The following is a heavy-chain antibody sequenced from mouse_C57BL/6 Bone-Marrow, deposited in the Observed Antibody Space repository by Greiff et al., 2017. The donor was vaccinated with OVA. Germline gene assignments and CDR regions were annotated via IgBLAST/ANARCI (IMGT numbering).Heavy chain of an antibody. CDR3: ARRSTGAY. J-gene: IGHJ3*01. CDR1: GFTFSSYG. V-gene: IGHV5-6*02. Sequence: DVKLVESGGDLVKPGGSLKLSCAASGFTFSSYGMSWVRQTPDKRLEWVATISSGGSYTYYPDSVKGRFTISRDNAKNTLYLQMSSLKSEDTAMYYCARRSTGAYWGQGTLVTVSA. CDR2: ISSGGSYT. D-gene: IGHD4-1*01.